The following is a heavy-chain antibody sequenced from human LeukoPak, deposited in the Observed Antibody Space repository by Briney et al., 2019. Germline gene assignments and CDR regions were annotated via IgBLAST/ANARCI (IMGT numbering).Heavy chain of an antibody. D-gene: IGHD5-12*01. V-gene: IGHV3-74*01. CDR1: GFTFSSYW. CDR2: IDEYGTTI. J-gene: IGHJ4*02. CDR3: ATDLSGRQDY. Sequence: PGGSLRLSCAASGFTFSSYWMHWVRQAPGKGLVWVSRIDEYGTTINYADSVKGRFTISRNNAGDTLFLQMNSLRAEDTGVYYCATDLSGRQDYWGQGTLVTVSS.